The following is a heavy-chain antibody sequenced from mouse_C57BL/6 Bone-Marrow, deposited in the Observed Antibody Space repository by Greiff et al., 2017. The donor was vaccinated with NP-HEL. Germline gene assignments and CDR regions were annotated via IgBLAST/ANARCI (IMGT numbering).Heavy chain of an antibody. CDR3: ARWWDGAY. CDR2: ISSGGSYT. V-gene: IGHV5-6*01. Sequence: EVQVVESGGDLVKPGGSLKLSCAASGFTFSSYGMSWVRQTPDKRLEWVATISSGGSYTYYPDSVKGRFTISRDNAKNTLYLQMSSLKSEDTAMYYCARWWDGAYWGQGTLVTVSS. J-gene: IGHJ3*01. CDR1: GFTFSSYG. D-gene: IGHD1-1*02.